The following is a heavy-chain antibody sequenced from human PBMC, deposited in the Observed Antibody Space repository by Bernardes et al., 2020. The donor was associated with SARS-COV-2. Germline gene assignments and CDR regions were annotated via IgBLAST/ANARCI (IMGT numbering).Heavy chain of an antibody. CDR3: ARRVYGDFGVDV. CDR2: IYPGDSDS. D-gene: IGHD4-17*01. V-gene: IGHV5-51*01. Sequence: GESLKISCTGSDYTFTNYWIGWVRQMHGQGLEWMGIIYPGDSDSIYRPSFQGRVTISADKSVNTAYLQWSSLKASDTAIYYCARRVYGDFGVDVWGQGTTVTVSS. CDR1: DYTFTNYW. J-gene: IGHJ6*02.